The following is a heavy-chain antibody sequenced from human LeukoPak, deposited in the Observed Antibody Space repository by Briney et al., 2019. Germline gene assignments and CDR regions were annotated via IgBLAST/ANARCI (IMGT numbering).Heavy chain of an antibody. D-gene: IGHD6-13*01. CDR1: GYTFTSYD. CDR2: MNPNSGNT. J-gene: IGHJ4*02. CDR3: ARGFRIAAARLGY. V-gene: IGHV1-8*01. Sequence: ASVKVSCKASGYTFTSYDINWVRQATGQGLEWMGWMNPNSGNTGYAQKFQGRVTMTRNTSISTAYMELSSLRSEDTAVYYRARGFRIAAARLGYWGQGTLVTVSS.